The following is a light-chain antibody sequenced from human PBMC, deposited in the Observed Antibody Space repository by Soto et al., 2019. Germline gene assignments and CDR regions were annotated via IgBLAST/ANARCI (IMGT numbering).Light chain of an antibody. CDR3: QSYDSSLSGSV. V-gene: IGLV1-40*01. Sequence: QSVLTQPPSVSGAPGQRVTISCTGSSSNIGAGYDVHWYQQLPGTAPKLLIYGNSNRPSGVPDRVSGSKSGASASLAITGLQAEDEADYYCQSYDSSLSGSVFGGGTNVTVL. CDR1: SSNIGAGYD. J-gene: IGLJ2*01. CDR2: GNS.